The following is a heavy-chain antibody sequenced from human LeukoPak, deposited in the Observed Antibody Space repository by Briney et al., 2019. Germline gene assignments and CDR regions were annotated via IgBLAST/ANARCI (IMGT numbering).Heavy chain of an antibody. V-gene: IGHV1-69*13. CDR3: ARDRRMGYSGYDYFDY. CDR1: GGTFRSYG. J-gene: IGHJ4*02. D-gene: IGHD5-12*01. Sequence: ASVKVSCKASGGTFRSYGISWVRQAPGQGLEWMGGIIPIFGTANYAQKFQGRVTITADESPSTAYLELSSLRSEDTAVYYCARDRRMGYSGYDYFDYWGQGTLVTVSS. CDR2: IIPIFGTA.